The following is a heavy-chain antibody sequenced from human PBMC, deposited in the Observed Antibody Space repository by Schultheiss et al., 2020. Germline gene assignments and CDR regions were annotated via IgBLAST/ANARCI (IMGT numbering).Heavy chain of an antibody. CDR3: TRDTAYDSCGSLG. V-gene: IGHV3-21*04. D-gene: IGHD3-22*01. CDR1: GFTFSSYS. CDR2: ISSTSSYI. Sequence: GESLKISCAASGFTFSSYSMNWVRQAPGKGLEWVSSISSTSSYIYYADSVKGRFTISRDNAKNSLYLQMNSLRADDTAVYYCTRDTAYDSCGSLGWGQGTLVTVSS. J-gene: IGHJ4*02.